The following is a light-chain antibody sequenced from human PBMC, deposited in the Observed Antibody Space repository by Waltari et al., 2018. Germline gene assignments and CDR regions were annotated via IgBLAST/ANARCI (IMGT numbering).Light chain of an antibody. V-gene: IGLV1-44*01. J-gene: IGLJ2*01. CDR3: AAWDASLNGVI. CDR1: TSNLRTTA. Sequence: QSVLTQPPSASGPPGQRVTLSCSGSTSNLRTTAATWYQQFPGTAPKLLIYSNNQRPSGVPDRFSGSKSGTSASLAISGLQSEDEADYYCAAWDASLNGVIFGGGTKVTVL. CDR2: SNN.